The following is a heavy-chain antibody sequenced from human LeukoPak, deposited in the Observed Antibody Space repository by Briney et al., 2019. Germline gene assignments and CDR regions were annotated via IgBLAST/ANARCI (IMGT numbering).Heavy chain of an antibody. V-gene: IGHV1-46*01. CDR3: ARVFSGYGSGSYLDY. D-gene: IGHD3-10*01. CDR2: INPSGGST. Sequence: GASVKVSCKASGYTFTSYYMHWVRQAPGQGLEWMGTINPSGGSTSYAQKFQGRVTITADKSTSTAYMELSSLRSEDTAVYYCARVFSGYGSGSYLDYWGQGTLVTVSS. CDR1: GYTFTSYY. J-gene: IGHJ4*02.